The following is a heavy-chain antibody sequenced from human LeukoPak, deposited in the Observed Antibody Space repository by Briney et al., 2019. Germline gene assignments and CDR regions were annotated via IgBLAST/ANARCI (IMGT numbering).Heavy chain of an antibody. CDR2: INWNGGST. Sequence: PGGSLRLSCAASGFTFDDYGMSWVRQAPGKGLEWVSGINWNGGSTGYADSVKGRFTISRDNAKNSLYLQMNSLRAEDTALYHCARIADTEMYGSGSLGWFDPWGQGTLVTVSS. CDR1: GFTFDDYG. CDR3: ARIADTEMYGSGSLGWFDP. J-gene: IGHJ5*02. D-gene: IGHD3-10*01. V-gene: IGHV3-20*01.